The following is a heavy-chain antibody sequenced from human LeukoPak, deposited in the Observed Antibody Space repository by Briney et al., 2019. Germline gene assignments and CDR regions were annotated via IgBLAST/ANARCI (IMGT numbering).Heavy chain of an antibody. V-gene: IGHV5-51*01. Sequence: GESLKISCKGSGYSFTSYWIGWVRQMPGKGLEWMGIIYPGDSDTRYSPSFQGQVTMSADKSINTAYLQWSSLKASDTATYYCARRQGCSSSSCPPDSWGQGTLVTVSS. J-gene: IGHJ4*02. CDR1: GYSFTSYW. D-gene: IGHD2-15*01. CDR2: IYPGDSDT. CDR3: ARRQGCSSSSCPPDS.